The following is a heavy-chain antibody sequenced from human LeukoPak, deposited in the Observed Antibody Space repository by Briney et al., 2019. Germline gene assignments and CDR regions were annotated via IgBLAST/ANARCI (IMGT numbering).Heavy chain of an antibody. D-gene: IGHD3-22*01. CDR2: IYHSGST. CDR3: AREARSGYYDSSGTYVY. CDR1: GGSISSSNW. J-gene: IGHJ4*02. Sequence: SETLSLTCAVSGGSISSSNWWSWVRQPPGKGLEWIGEIYHSGSTNYNPSLKSRVTISVDKSKNQFSLKLSSVTVADTAVYYCAREARSGYYDSSGTYVYWGQGTLVTVSS. V-gene: IGHV4-4*02.